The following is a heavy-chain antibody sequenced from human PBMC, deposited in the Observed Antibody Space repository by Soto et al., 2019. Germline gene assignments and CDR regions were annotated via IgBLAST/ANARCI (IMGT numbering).Heavy chain of an antibody. J-gene: IGHJ5*02. Sequence: GESLKISCAASGFTFSSYGMHWVRQAPGKGLEWVAVISYDGSNKYYADSVKGRFTISRDNSKNTLYLQMNSLRAEDTAVYYCARESGALTVTRYNWFDPWGQGTLVTVSS. CDR1: GFTFSSYG. CDR3: ARESGALTVTRYNWFDP. V-gene: IGHV3-30*03. CDR2: ISYDGSNK. D-gene: IGHD4-4*01.